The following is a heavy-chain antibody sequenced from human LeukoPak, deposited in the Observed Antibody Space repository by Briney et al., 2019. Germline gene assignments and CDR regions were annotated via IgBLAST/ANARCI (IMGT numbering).Heavy chain of an antibody. J-gene: IGHJ4*02. Sequence: SETLSLTCAVSGGSISSSNWWSWVRQPPGKGLEWIGEIYHSGSTNYNPSLKSRVTISVDKSKNQFSLKLSSVTAADTAVYYCATANYDSSGYYFGYWGQGTLVTVSS. V-gene: IGHV4-4*02. CDR3: ATANYDSSGYYFGY. D-gene: IGHD3-22*01. CDR2: IYHSGST. CDR1: GGSISSSNW.